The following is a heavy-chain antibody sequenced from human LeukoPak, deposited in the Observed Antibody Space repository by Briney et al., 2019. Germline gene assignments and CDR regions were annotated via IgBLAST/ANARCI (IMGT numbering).Heavy chain of an antibody. D-gene: IGHD4-17*01. Sequence: GGSLRLSCAASGFTFSDYYMSWIRQAPGKGLEWVSYISSSSSYTNYADSVKGRFTISRDNAKNSLYLQMNSLRAEDTAVYYCARGHDYGVAWFQHWGQGTLVTVSS. CDR2: ISSSSSYT. V-gene: IGHV3-11*05. CDR3: ARGHDYGVAWFQH. CDR1: GFTFSDYY. J-gene: IGHJ1*01.